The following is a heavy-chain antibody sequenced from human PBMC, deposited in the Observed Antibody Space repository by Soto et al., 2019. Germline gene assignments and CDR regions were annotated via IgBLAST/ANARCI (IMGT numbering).Heavy chain of an antibody. CDR1: GFIFTTYG. Sequence: QVQLVESGGGVVQPGRSLRLSCAASGFIFTTYGLHWVRQAPGKGLEWVAVIWYDGSNQYYADSVKGRFTISRDNSKNILYLEMNSVRVEDTAVYYCVKDHCGGDCYSDPYFDYWGQGTLVTASS. D-gene: IGHD2-21*02. V-gene: IGHV3-33*06. J-gene: IGHJ4*02. CDR3: VKDHCGGDCYSDPYFDY. CDR2: IWYDGSNQ.